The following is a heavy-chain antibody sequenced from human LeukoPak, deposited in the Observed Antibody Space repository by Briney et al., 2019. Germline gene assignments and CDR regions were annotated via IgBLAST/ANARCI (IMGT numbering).Heavy chain of an antibody. D-gene: IGHD1-14*01. Sequence: GESLKISCAASGFTLNSYLMSWVRQAPGRGLEWVANIKKDGSEENYLDSVKGRFTVSRDNAKNSLYLQMNSLRGEDTAVYYCARSNPNRNALDLWGQGTMVTISS. CDR2: IKKDGSEE. V-gene: IGHV3-7*01. J-gene: IGHJ3*01. CDR3: ARSNPNRNALDL. CDR1: GFTLNSYL.